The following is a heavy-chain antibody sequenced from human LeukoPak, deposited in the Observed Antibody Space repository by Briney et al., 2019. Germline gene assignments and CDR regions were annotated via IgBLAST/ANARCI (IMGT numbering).Heavy chain of an antibody. Sequence: GGSLRLSCATSGFTFSSYAMSWVRQAPGKGLEWVSAISGSGGSTYYADSVKGRFTISRDNSKNTLYLQMNSLRAKDTAVYYCAKGLAQLWFYWGQGTLVTVSS. V-gene: IGHV3-23*01. CDR3: AKGLAQLWFY. CDR1: GFTFSSYA. J-gene: IGHJ4*02. CDR2: ISGSGGST. D-gene: IGHD5-18*01.